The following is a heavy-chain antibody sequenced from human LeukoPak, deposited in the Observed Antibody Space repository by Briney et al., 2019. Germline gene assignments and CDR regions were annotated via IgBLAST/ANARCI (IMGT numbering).Heavy chain of an antibody. CDR2: INTNTGNP. D-gene: IGHD2-8*01. CDR1: GYTFNRYG. Sequence: ASVKVSCKASGYTFNRYGMNWVRQAPGQGLEWMGWINTNTGNPTYAQGFTGRFVFSLDTSVSTAYLQISSLKTDDTAVYYCARGTNPTTFGPWGQGTLVTVSA. V-gene: IGHV7-4-1*02. CDR3: ARGTNPTTFGP. J-gene: IGHJ5*02.